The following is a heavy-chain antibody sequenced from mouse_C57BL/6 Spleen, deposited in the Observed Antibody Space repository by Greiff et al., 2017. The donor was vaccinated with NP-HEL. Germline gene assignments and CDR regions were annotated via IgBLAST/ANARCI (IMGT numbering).Heavy chain of an antibody. CDR1: GFTFSDYG. Sequence: EVKVVESGGGLVKPGGSLKLSCAASGFTFSDYGMHWVRQAPEKGLEWVAYISSGSSTIHYADTVKGRFTISRDNAKNTLFLQMTSLRSEDTAVYYCARTLDGGYGYFDVWGTGTTVTVSS. D-gene: IGHD1-1*02. CDR2: ISSGSSTI. V-gene: IGHV5-17*01. J-gene: IGHJ1*03. CDR3: ARTLDGGYGYFDV.